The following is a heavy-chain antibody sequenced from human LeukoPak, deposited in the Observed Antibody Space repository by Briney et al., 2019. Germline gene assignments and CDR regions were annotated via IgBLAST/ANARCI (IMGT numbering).Heavy chain of an antibody. CDR2: IHYSGTT. J-gene: IGHJ4*02. CDR3: ARMGGYSGYATH. CDR1: GGSISTYY. V-gene: IGHV4-59*08. Sequence: SQTLSLTCTVSGGSISTYYWSWIRQPPGKGLEWIGYIHYSGTTNYNPSLKNRVTISLDTSKNQFSLNLSSVTAADTAVYYCARMGGYSGYATHWGQGTLVTVSS. D-gene: IGHD5-12*01.